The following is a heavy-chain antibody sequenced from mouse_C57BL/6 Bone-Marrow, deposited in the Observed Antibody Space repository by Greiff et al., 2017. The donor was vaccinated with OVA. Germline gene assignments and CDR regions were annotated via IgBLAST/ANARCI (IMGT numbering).Heavy chain of an antibody. CDR1: GYSFTGYY. J-gene: IGHJ3*01. CDR2: INPSTGGT. V-gene: IGHV1-42*01. CDR3: ARKDGNEFSFAY. D-gene: IGHD2-1*01. Sequence: VQLQQSGPELVKPGASVKISCKASGYSFTGYYMNWVKQSPEKSLEWIGEINPSTGGTTYNQKFKAKATLTVDKSSSTAYMQLKSLTSEDSAVYYCARKDGNEFSFAYWGQGTLVTVSA.